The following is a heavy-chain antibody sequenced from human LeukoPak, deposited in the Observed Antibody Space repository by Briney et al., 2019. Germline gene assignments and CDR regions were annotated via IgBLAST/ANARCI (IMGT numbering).Heavy chain of an antibody. V-gene: IGHV3-7*05. CDR1: GLIFSTYW. J-gene: IGHJ6*02. Sequence: PGGSLRLSCEVSGLIFSTYWMTWVRQAPGKGLEWVATITRDGSEKYYMDSVKGRFTISRDNAKDSLCLQMNSLRAEDTAVYYCARGHNGLEVWDRGTTVTVSS. CDR3: ARGHNGLEV. CDR2: ITRDGSEK.